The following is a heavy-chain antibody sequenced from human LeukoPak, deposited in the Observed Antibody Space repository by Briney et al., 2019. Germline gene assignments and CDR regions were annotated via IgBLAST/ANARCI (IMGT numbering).Heavy chain of an antibody. V-gene: IGHV4-59*01. CDR2: IYYSGST. J-gene: IGHJ6*02. D-gene: IGHD3-10*01. Sequence: PSETLSLTCTVSGGSIFSYYWSWIRQPPGKGREWIGYIYYSGSTNYNPSLKSRVTISVDTSKNQFSLKLSSVTAADTAVYYCARCLRTYYGSGSRTYYYGMDVWGQGTTVTVSS. CDR3: ARCLRTYYGSGSRTYYYGMDV. CDR1: GGSIFSYY.